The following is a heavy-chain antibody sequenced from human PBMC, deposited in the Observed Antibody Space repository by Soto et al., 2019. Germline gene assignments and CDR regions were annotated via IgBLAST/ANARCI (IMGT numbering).Heavy chain of an antibody. CDR2: IYYSGST. CDR3: ARVSYDYGVLIFDY. J-gene: IGHJ4*02. CDR1: GGSISSYY. D-gene: IGHD4-17*01. V-gene: IGHV4-59*01. Sequence: PSETLSLTCTVSGGSISSYYWSWIRQPPGKGLEWIGYIYYSGSTNYNPSLKSRVTISVDTSKNQFSLKLSSVTAADTAVYNCARVSYDYGVLIFDYWGQGTLVTVSS.